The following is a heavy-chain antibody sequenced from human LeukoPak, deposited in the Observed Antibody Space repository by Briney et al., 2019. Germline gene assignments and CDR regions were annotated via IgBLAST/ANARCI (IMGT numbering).Heavy chain of an antibody. J-gene: IGHJ4*02. D-gene: IGHD5-18*01. CDR1: GLTYTDFW. CDR3: ATGHSYGYDY. V-gene: IGHV3-74*01. CDR2: IKNVGSVT. Sequence: GGSLRLSCAASGLTYTDFWMHWVRQAPGKGLEWVSLIKNVGSVTRYADSVKGRFIISRDDAKNTLDLQMNSLKVDDTAVYYCATGHSYGYDYWGQGILVTVSS.